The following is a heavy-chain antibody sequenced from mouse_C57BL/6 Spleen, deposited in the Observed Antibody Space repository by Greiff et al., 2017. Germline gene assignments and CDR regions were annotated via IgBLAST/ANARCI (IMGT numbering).Heavy chain of an antibody. CDR3: AIYGSSSYYYAMDY. CDR1: GFSLTSYG. J-gene: IGHJ4*01. CDR2: IWRGGST. Sequence: VHLVESGPGLVQPSQSLSITCTVSGFSLTSYGVHWVRQSPGKGLEWLGVIWRGGSTDYNAAFMSRLSITKDNSKSQVFFKMNRRQADDTAIYYCAIYGSSSYYYAMDYWGQGTSVTVSS. D-gene: IGHD1-1*01. V-gene: IGHV2-5*01.